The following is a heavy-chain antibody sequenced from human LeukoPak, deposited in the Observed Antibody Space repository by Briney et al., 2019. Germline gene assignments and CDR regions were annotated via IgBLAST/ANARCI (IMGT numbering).Heavy chain of an antibody. V-gene: IGHV3-23*01. D-gene: IGHD6-6*01. Sequence: GGSLRLSCAASGFTFSSYAMSWVRQAPGKGLEWVSAISGSGGSTYYADSVKGRFTISRDNSKNTLYLQMNSLRAEDTAVYYCARSRGAARLRTSDWFDPWGQGTLVTVSS. CDR2: ISGSGGST. J-gene: IGHJ5*02. CDR3: ARSRGAARLRTSDWFDP. CDR1: GFTFSSYA.